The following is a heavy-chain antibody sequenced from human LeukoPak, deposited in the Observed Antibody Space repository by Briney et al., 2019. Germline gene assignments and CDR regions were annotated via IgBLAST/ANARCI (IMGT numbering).Heavy chain of an antibody. Sequence: GGSPRLSCAASGFTFSRYGMHWVRQAPGKGLEWVAVIWYDGSNQYYADSVKGRFTISRDNSKNTLYLQMNSLRAEDTAVYYCARDHKPWELSSFDYWGQGTLVTVSS. CDR1: GFTFSRYG. D-gene: IGHD1-26*01. V-gene: IGHV3-33*01. J-gene: IGHJ4*02. CDR2: IWYDGSNQ. CDR3: ARDHKPWELSSFDY.